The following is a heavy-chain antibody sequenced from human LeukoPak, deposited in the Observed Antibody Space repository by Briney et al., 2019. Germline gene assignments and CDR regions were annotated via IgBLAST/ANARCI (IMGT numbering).Heavy chain of an antibody. CDR2: ISAYNGNT. CDR1: GYTFTTYG. CDR3: ARRFTGTTNFDY. Sequence: ASVKVSFKASGYTFTTYGISWVRQAPGQGLEWMGWISAYNGNTNYAQKFQGRVTMTTDTSTSTAFMELRSLRSDDTAVYYCARRFTGTTNFDYWGQGTLVTVSS. V-gene: IGHV1-18*01. J-gene: IGHJ4*02. D-gene: IGHD1-1*01.